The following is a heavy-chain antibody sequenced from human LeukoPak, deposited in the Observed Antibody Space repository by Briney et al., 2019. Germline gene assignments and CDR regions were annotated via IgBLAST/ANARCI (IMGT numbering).Heavy chain of an antibody. CDR1: GFTFNDYY. J-gene: IGHJ5*02. Sequence: PGGSLRLSCAASGFTFNDYYMSWIRQAPGKGLEWLSYINIGATNTHYADSVKGRFTISRDNAKKSLYLEMNNLRAEDTAVYYCATDGAGFDTWGQGVLVTVPS. V-gene: IGHV3-11*01. CDR3: ATDGAGFDT. CDR2: INIGATNT.